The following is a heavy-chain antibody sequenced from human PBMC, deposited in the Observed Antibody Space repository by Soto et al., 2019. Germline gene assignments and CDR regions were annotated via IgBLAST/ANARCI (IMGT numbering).Heavy chain of an antibody. J-gene: IGHJ4*02. CDR2: VSGSGGST. V-gene: IGHV3-23*01. CDR1: GFTLSTYD. Sequence: EVQLLESGGGLVQPGGSLRLSCAASGFTLSTYDMSWVRQAPGKGLEWVSAVSGSGGSTDYADSVKGRFTISRDNSKNTLYLQMNSLRPEDTAVYYCAKVVSWCSSTSCQIGRGFDYWGQGTLVTVSS. D-gene: IGHD2-2*01. CDR3: AKVVSWCSSTSCQIGRGFDY.